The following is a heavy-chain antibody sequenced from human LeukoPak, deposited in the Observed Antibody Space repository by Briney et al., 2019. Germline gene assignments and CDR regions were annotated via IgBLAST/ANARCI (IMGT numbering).Heavy chain of an antibody. CDR1: GGSISSYY. V-gene: IGHV4-4*07. CDR2: IYTSGST. CDR3: ARDRGGGSDSSFDI. Sequence: SETLSLTCTVSGGSISSYYWSWIRQPAGKGLEWIGRIYTSGSTNYNPSLKSRVTMPVDTSKNQLFLKLSSVTAADTAVYYCARDRGGGSDSSFDIWGQGTMVTVSS. J-gene: IGHJ3*02. D-gene: IGHD2-15*01.